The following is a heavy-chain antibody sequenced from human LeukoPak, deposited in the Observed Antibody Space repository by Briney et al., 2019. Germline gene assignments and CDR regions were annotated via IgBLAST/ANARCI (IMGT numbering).Heavy chain of an antibody. CDR2: IYPGDSDT. CDR1: GYSFTNYW. J-gene: IGHJ3*02. CDR3: ARRPGWVLDAFDI. D-gene: IGHD1-26*01. V-gene: IGHV5-51*01. Sequence: GESLKISCKGSGYSFTNYWIGWVRQMPGKGLEWMGIIYPGDSDTRYSPSFQGQVTISADKSISTDYLQWSSLKASDTAMYYCARRPGWVLDAFDIWGQGTMVTVSS.